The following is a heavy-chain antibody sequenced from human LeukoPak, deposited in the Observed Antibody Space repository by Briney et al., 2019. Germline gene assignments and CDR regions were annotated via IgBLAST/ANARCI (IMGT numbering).Heavy chain of an antibody. V-gene: IGHV1-69*13. CDR2: IIPIFGTA. D-gene: IGHD1-26*01. Sequence: GASVKVSCKASGGTFSSYAISWVRQATGQGLEWMGGIIPIFGTANYAQKFQGRVTITADESTSTAYMELSSLRSEDTAVYYCARSKTRVVGASHRYYYGMDVWGQGTTVTVSS. J-gene: IGHJ6*02. CDR1: GGTFSSYA. CDR3: ARSKTRVVGASHRYYYGMDV.